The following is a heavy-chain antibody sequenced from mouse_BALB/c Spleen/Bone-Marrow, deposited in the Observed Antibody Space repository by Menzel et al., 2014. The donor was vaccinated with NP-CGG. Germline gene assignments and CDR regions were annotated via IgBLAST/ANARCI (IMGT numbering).Heavy chain of an antibody. D-gene: IGHD1-1*01. V-gene: IGHV5-6*01. J-gene: IGHJ4*01. CDR3: TRQRSWDHYAMDY. Sequence: EVKLMESGGDLVKPGGSLKLSCAASGFTFXTYGMSWVRQTPDKRLEWVATISSGGGYTYYPDSVKGRFTISRDNANNTLYLQMSSLKSEDTAMYYCTRQRSWDHYAMDYWGQGTSVTVSS. CDR1: GFTFXTYG. CDR2: ISSGGGYT.